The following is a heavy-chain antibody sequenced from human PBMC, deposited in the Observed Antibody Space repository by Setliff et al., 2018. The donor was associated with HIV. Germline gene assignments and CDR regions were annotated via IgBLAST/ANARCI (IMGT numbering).Heavy chain of an antibody. V-gene: IGHV3-7*01. CDR1: GFTFNSYW. CDR2: IKQAGSEK. CDR3: AREMKRITSILGPDY. D-gene: IGHD3-10*01. Sequence: PGGALRLSCAASGFTFNSYWMRWVRQAPGKGLEWVANIKQAGSEKYYVDSVKGRFTISRDNAKNSLSLQMNSLRAEDTAVYYCAREMKRITSILGPDYWGQGTLVTVSS. J-gene: IGHJ4*02.